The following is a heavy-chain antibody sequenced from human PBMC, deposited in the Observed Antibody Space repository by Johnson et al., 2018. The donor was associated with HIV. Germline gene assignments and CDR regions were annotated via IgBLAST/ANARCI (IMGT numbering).Heavy chain of an antibody. J-gene: IGHJ3*02. CDR2: ISSSGSTI. CDR3: ARIPGSGWEHDAFDI. CDR1: AFTFSDYY. V-gene: IGHV3-11*04. Sequence: QMQLVESGGGLVKPGGSLRLSCAASAFTFSDYYMTWMRQAPGKGLEWVSYISSSGSTIYYADSVKGRFTISRDNAKNSLYLQMNSLRAVDTAVYYCARIPGSGWEHDAFDIWGQGTMVTVSS. D-gene: IGHD6-19*01.